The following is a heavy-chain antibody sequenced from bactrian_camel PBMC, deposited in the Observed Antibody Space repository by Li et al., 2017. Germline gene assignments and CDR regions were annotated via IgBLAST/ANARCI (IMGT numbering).Heavy chain of an antibody. D-gene: IGHD3*01. V-gene: IGHV3S53*01. J-gene: IGHJ4*01. CDR1: TSASNDGY. CDR2: IGDDGRT. CDR3: AASSSEKGLLFRLLAPIPDSY. Sequence: QVQLVESGGGSVQAGGSLTLSCSASTSASNDGYCGVWFRQAPGKEREGVAAIGDDGRTTYVDSVKGRFTVSRDRYKNTLSLQMNNLQSEDTAMYYCAASSSEKGLLFRLLAPIPDSYWGQGTQVTVSS.